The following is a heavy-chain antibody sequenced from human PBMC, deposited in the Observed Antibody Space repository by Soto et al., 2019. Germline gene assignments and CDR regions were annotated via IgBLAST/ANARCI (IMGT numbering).Heavy chain of an antibody. CDR1: GFTVSSNY. Sequence: EVQLVESGGGLIQPGGSLRLSCAASGFTVSSNYMTWVRQAPGKGLEWVSAVYSGGSTYYADSVKGRFTISRDNSKNTLYLQMNSLRVDDTAVYYCARARSTAAGLFDSWGQGTLVTVSS. D-gene: IGHD6-13*01. V-gene: IGHV3-53*01. J-gene: IGHJ4*02. CDR3: ARARSTAAGLFDS. CDR2: VYSGGST.